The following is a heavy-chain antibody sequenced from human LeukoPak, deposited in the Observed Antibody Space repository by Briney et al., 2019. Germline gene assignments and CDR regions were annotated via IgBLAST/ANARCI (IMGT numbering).Heavy chain of an antibody. D-gene: IGHD3-16*02. CDR3: ARGGRLITFGGVIDNYFDY. Sequence: PSETLSLTCTVSGGSISSYYWSWIRQPPGKGLEWIGYIYYSGSTNYNPSLKSRVTISVDTSKNQFSLKLSSVTAADTAVYYCARGGRLITFGGVIDNYFDYWGQGTWSPSPQ. J-gene: IGHJ4*02. CDR1: GGSISSYY. CDR2: IYYSGST. V-gene: IGHV4-59*01.